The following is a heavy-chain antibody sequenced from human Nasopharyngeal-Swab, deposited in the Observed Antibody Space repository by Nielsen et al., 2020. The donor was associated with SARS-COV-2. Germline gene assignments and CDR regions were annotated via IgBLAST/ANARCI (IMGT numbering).Heavy chain of an antibody. CDR3: ARGDSSSPTH. CDR2: ISSSSSYI. V-gene: IGHV3-21*01. D-gene: IGHD6-6*01. J-gene: IGHJ4*02. CDR1: GFTFSSYA. Sequence: GGSLRLSCAASGFTFSSYAMNWVRQAPGKGLEWVSSISSSSSYIYYTDSVKGRFTISRDNAKNSLYLQMNSLRAEDTAVYYCARGDSSSPTHWGQGTLVTVSS.